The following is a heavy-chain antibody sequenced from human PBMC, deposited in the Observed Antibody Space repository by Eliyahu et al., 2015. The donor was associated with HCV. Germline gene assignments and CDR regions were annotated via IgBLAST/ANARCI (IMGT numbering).Heavy chain of an antibody. CDR2: ISSTGDHK. Sequence: QVQLVESGGDLVRPGGSLRLSCAASGFTFSDHYMSWIRQAPGKGLEWVSYISSTGDHKLYADYVKGRFTISRDNAKNSLYLQMSSLRAEDTAVYYCARLEADNLLIDYWGQGTLVTVSS. V-gene: IGHV3-11*06. CDR3: ARLEADNLLIDY. J-gene: IGHJ4*02. D-gene: IGHD1-14*01. CDR1: GFTFSDHY.